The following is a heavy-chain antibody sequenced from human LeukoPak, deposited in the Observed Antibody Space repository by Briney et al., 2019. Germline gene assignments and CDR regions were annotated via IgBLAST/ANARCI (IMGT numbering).Heavy chain of an antibody. CDR1: GFTFSSYS. CDR2: ISSSSSYI. Sequence: GGSLRLSCAASGFTFSSYSMNWVRQAPGKGLEWVSSISSSSSYIYYADSVKGRFTISRDNAKNSLYLQTNSLRAEDTAVYYCARGEITMVRGVNAFDIWGQGTMVTVSS. J-gene: IGHJ3*02. V-gene: IGHV3-21*01. CDR3: ARGEITMVRGVNAFDI. D-gene: IGHD3-10*01.